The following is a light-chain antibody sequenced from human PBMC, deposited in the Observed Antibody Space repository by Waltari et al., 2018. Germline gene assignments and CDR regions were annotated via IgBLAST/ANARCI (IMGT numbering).Light chain of an antibody. CDR3: QVWDSDGDYVV. Sequence: SYVLTQPPSVSVAPGQTARITCGGSDIGDKRVHWYQHKTGQAPLLVVYDDTDRPPGITGRIAGSNSGYTATLSITRVEAGDEADYYCQVWDSDGDYVVFGGGTKLIVL. CDR1: DIGDKR. CDR2: DDT. J-gene: IGLJ2*01. V-gene: IGLV3-21*02.